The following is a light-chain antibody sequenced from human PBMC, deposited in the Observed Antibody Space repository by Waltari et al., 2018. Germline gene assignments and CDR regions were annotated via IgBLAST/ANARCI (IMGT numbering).Light chain of an antibody. Sequence: SYELTQPPSVSVSPGQTARITCSGAAWSKKYAYWSQQKSGQAPVLVIYEDIKRPTGIPERFSGSSSGTTATLTISGAHVDDEADYYCYSTDFSGHDRVFGGGTKLTIL. J-gene: IGLJ3*02. CDR1: AWSKKY. V-gene: IGLV3-10*01. CDR2: EDI. CDR3: YSTDFSGHDRV.